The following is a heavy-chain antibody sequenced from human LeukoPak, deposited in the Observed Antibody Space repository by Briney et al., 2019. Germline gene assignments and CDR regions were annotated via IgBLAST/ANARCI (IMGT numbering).Heavy chain of an antibody. J-gene: IGHJ4*02. V-gene: IGHV1-69*02. CDR3: ARGHSSGWSYFDN. D-gene: IGHD6-19*01. CDR2: IIPILGVA. Sequence: GSSVKVSCTASGGTFSSNTINWVRQAPGQGLEWMGGIIPILGVANYAQKFQGGVTITADTSTGTVYMELTSLTSEDTAVYYCARGHSSGWSYFDNWGQGTLVIVSP. CDR1: GGTFSSNT.